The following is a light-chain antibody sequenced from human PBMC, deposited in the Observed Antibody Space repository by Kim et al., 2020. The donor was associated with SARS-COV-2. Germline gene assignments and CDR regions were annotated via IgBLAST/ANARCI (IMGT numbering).Light chain of an antibody. CDR3: QKYNSDPNS. CDR2: SAS. V-gene: IGKV1-27*01. Sequence: SAYVGARVTITCRGSQGISNYLAWYQQKPGKVPKLLIYSASTSESGVPSSFSGSGSGTDFTLTISSLQPEDVATYYCQKYNSDPNSFGQGTKLEI. CDR1: QGISNY. J-gene: IGKJ2*03.